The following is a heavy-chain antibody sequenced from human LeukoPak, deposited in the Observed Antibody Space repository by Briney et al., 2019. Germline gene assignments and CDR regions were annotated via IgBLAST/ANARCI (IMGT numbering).Heavy chain of an antibody. Sequence: WRSLSLSCAASGFTFSSYGMHWVRQAPGKGLEWVAVIWYDGSNKYYADSVKGRFTISRDNSKNTLYLQMNSLRAEDTAVYYCARSWRVASSFGFDYWGQGTLVTVSS. CDR1: GFTFSSYG. V-gene: IGHV3-33*01. CDR2: IWYDGSNK. J-gene: IGHJ4*02. D-gene: IGHD6-13*01. CDR3: ARSWRVASSFGFDY.